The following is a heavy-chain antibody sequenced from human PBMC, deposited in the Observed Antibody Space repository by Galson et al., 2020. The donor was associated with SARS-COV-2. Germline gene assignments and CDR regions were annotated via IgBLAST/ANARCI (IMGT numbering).Heavy chain of an antibody. J-gene: IGHJ4*02. CDR2: ISGSGSST. D-gene: IGHD5-18*01. CDR1: GFTFSSYA. V-gene: IGHV3-23*01. Sequence: GGSLRLSCAASGFTFSSYAMSWVRQAPGKGLEWVSSISGSGSSTYYAGSVTGRFTISRDNSKNTVYVQMNSLRAEDTAVYYCAKRTGVETGFLHYWGQGTLVTVFS. CDR3: AKRTGVETGFLHY.